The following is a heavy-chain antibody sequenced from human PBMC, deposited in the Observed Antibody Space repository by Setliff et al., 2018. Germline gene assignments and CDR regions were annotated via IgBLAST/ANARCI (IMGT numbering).Heavy chain of an antibody. D-gene: IGHD3-10*01. Sequence: PSETLSLTCAVSGGSISSGDASWSWVRQPPGKGLEWIGSIYYSGSTYYNPSLKSRVTISVDTSKNQFSLKLSSVTAADTALYYCARGGGYGSGGSFHNAPFDYWGQGMLVTVSS. CDR1: GGSISSGDAS. CDR3: ARGGGYGSGGSFHNAPFDY. CDR2: IYYSGST. J-gene: IGHJ4*02. V-gene: IGHV4-30-2*03.